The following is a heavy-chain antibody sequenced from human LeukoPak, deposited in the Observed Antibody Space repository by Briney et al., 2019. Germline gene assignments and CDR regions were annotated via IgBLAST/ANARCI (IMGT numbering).Heavy chain of an antibody. V-gene: IGHV4-59*08. CDR1: GGSISSYY. CDR2: IYYSGST. CDR3: ARHRIQLWTFDY. Sequence: SETLSLICTVSGGSISSYYWSWIRQPPGKGLEWIGYIYYSGSTNYNPSLKSRVTISVDTSKNQFSLKLSSVTAADTAVYYCARHRIQLWTFDYWGQGTLVTVSS. J-gene: IGHJ4*02. D-gene: IGHD5-18*01.